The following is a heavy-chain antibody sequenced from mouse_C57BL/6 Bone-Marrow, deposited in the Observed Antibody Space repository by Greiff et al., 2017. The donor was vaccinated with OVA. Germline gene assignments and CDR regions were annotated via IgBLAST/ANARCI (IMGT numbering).Heavy chain of an antibody. Sequence: VQLQQSGPALVRPGASVKISCKAPGYTFTSHWMQWVRQRPGQGLEWIGEIFPGCGSTYYNEKFKGKATLTVDTSSSTAYMQLSSLTSEDSAVYFCARGYGSSYEGWFAHWGQGTLVTVAA. CDR3: ARGYGSSYEGWFAH. CDR1: GYTFTSHW. CDR2: IFPGCGST. D-gene: IGHD1-1*01. J-gene: IGHJ3*01. V-gene: IGHV1-56*01.